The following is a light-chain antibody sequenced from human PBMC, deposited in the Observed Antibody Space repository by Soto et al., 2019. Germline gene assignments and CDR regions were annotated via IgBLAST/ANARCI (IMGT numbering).Light chain of an antibody. CDR3: QQDYSTPPYA. J-gene: IGKJ2*01. CDR1: QSVLYSSNNKNY. V-gene: IGKV4-1*01. CDR2: WAS. Sequence: DIVMTQSPDSLAVSLGERATINCKSSQSVLYSSNNKNYLAWYRQKPGQPPKLIIYWASIRESGVTDRISGSGSGTDFTLTISSLQAEDVAVDYCQQDYSTPPYAFGQGTKLEIK.